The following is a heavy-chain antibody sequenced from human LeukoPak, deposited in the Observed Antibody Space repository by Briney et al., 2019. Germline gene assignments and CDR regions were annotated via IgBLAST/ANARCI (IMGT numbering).Heavy chain of an antibody. CDR3: ARAPYSSPSPYFDY. J-gene: IGHJ4*02. Sequence: NPGGSLRLSCAASGFTFSDYYMSWIRQAPGKGLEWVSYISSSGSTIYYADSVKGRFTISRDNSKNTLYLQMNSLRAEDTAVYYCARAPYSSPSPYFDYWGQGTLVTVSS. V-gene: IGHV3-11*01. D-gene: IGHD6-13*01. CDR1: GFTFSDYY. CDR2: ISSSGSTI.